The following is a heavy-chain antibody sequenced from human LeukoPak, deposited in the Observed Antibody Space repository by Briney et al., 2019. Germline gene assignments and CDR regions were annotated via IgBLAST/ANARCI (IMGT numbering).Heavy chain of an antibody. J-gene: IGHJ6*03. CDR2: ISYDGSNK. V-gene: IGHV3-30-3*01. D-gene: IGHD4-17*01. Sequence: GGSLRLSCAASGFTFSSYAMHWVRQAPGKGLEWVAVISYDGSNKYYADSVKGRFTISRDNSKNTLYLQMSSLRAEDTAVFYCTKVINYGYYYYMDVWGKGTTVTVSS. CDR1: GFTFSSYA. CDR3: TKVINYGYYYYMDV.